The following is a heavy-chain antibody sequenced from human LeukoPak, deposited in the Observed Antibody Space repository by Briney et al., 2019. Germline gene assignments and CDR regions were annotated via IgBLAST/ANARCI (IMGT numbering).Heavy chain of an antibody. J-gene: IGHJ5*02. D-gene: IGHD2-15*01. CDR2: INHSGST. CDR1: GGSISTSNYY. V-gene: IGHV4-39*07. Sequence: PSETLSLTCTVSGGSISTSNYYWGWVRQPPGKGLEWIGEINHSGSTNYNPSLKSRVTISVDTSKKHFSLRLSSVTAADTAVYYCARDSRRCSGGSCSSWWFDPWGQGTLVTVSS. CDR3: ARDSRRCSGGSCSSWWFDP.